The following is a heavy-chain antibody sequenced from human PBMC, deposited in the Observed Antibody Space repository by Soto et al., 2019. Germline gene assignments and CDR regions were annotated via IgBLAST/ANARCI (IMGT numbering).Heavy chain of an antibody. J-gene: IGHJ6*03. D-gene: IGHD3-9*01. V-gene: IGHV1-8*01. CDR3: ARTGITISRVDYYYYYYMDV. CDR1: GYTFTSYD. Sequence: ASVKVSCTASGYTFTSYDINWVRQATGQGLEWMGWMNPNSGNTGYAQKFQGRVTMTRNTSISTAYMELSSLRSEDTAVYYCARTGITISRVDYYYYYYMDVWGKGTTVTVSS. CDR2: MNPNSGNT.